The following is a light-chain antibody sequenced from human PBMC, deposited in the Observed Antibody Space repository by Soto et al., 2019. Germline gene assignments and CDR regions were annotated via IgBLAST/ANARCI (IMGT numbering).Light chain of an antibody. Sequence: EIVLTQSPGTLSLSPGERATLSCRASQSVSSTFLAWYQQRPGQAPSLVIYGAFTGATGIPDRFTGSGSGTDFTLTINTLEPEDFAVYYCQQYGSSPLTFGGGTRVEIK. CDR3: QQYGSSPLT. CDR2: GAF. V-gene: IGKV3-20*01. J-gene: IGKJ4*01. CDR1: QSVSSTF.